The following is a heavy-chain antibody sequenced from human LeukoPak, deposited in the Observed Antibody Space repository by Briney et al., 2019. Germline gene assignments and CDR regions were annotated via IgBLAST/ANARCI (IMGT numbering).Heavy chain of an antibody. Sequence: SGGSLRLSCPASGFTFSSYAMSWVRQAPGKGLEWVSAISGSGGSTYYADSVKGRFTISRDNSKNTLYLQMNSLRAEDTAVYYCAKDSLKEGGHWFDPWGQGTLVTVSS. V-gene: IGHV3-23*01. CDR2: ISGSGGST. J-gene: IGHJ5*02. CDR3: AKDSLKEGGHWFDP. CDR1: GFTFSSYA. D-gene: IGHD3-16*01.